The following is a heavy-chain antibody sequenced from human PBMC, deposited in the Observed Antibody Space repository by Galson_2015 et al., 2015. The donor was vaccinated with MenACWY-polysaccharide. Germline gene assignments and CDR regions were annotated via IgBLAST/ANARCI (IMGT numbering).Heavy chain of an antibody. V-gene: IGHV4-39*07. J-gene: IGHJ4*02. Sequence: LSLTCSVSRGPIIARDYCWGWIRQTPGKGLEWMGTIYFSGDTFYNPSLKSRITISLDTSRNQFSLKPTSVTAADTAVYFCAAYYASGSSFAYWGQGTLVPVSS. CDR3: AAYYASGSSFAY. CDR1: RGPIIARDYC. CDR2: IYFSGDT. D-gene: IGHD3-10*01.